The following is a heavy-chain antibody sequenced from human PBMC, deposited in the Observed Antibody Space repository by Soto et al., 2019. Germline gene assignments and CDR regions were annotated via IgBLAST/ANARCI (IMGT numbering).Heavy chain of an antibody. CDR3: AREGWAGGYYYYYMDV. D-gene: IGHD1-26*01. J-gene: IGHJ6*03. CDR1: GFTFSSYW. CDR2: IKQGGSEK. Sequence: GGSLRLSCAASGFTFSSYWMSWVRQAPGKGLEWVANIKQGGSEKYYVDSVKGRFTISRDNAKNSLYLQMNSLRAEDTAVYYCAREGWAGGYYYYYMDVWGKGTTVTVSS. V-gene: IGHV3-7*01.